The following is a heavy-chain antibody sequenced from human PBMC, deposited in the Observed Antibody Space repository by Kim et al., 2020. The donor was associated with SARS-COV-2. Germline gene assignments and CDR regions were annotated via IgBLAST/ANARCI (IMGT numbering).Heavy chain of an antibody. V-gene: IGHV5-51*01. CDR3: ARHRSEKVYFYGLDV. D-gene: IGHD3-10*01. Sequence: GESLKISCKGSGYNFDSYWVGWVRQMPGKGLEWMGIIYPDDSDARYSPSFQGQVTISADKSTSTVYLQWSSLKASDTAIYYCARHRSEKVYFYGLDVWAQGTTVTVSS. CDR1: GYNFDSYW. J-gene: IGHJ6*02. CDR2: IYPDDSDA.